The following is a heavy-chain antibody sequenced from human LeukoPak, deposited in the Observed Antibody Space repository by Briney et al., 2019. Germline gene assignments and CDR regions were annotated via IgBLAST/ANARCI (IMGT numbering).Heavy chain of an antibody. D-gene: IGHD6-19*01. Sequence: GGSLRLSCAASGFTFSSYAMHWVRQAPGKGLEWVAVISYDGSNKYYTDSVKGRFTISRDNSKNTLYLQMNSLRAEDTAVYYCARDQQWLLDWGQGALVTVSS. CDR3: ARDQQWLLD. CDR2: ISYDGSNK. CDR1: GFTFSSYA. V-gene: IGHV3-30*04. J-gene: IGHJ4*02.